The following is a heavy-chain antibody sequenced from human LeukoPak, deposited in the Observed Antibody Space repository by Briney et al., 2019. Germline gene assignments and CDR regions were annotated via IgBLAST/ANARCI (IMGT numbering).Heavy chain of an antibody. CDR1: GGSFSGYY. V-gene: IGHV4-34*01. CDR2: INHSEST. Sequence: SETLSLTCAVYGGSFSGYYWSWIRQPPGKGLEWMGEINHSESTNYNPSLKSRVTISVDTSKNQFSLKLSSVTAADTAVYYCARAPRDGYSPRPINSGPFDPWGQGTLVTVSS. CDR3: ARAPRDGYSPRPINSGPFDP. J-gene: IGHJ5*02. D-gene: IGHD5-24*01.